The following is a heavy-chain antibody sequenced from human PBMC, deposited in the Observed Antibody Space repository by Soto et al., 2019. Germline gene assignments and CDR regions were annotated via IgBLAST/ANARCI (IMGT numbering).Heavy chain of an antibody. CDR1: GGSISSDNW. D-gene: IGHD6-19*01. CDR2: IYRSGSS. Sequence: QVELQESGPGLVKSSETLSLTCDVSGGSISSDNWWSWVRQPPGKGLEWIGEIYRSGSSNYNPSLMSRVTISLDKAKNQFSLKLNSLTAADTAMYYCVRDLGIAVSARRAFDVWGQGTMVIVSS. CDR3: VRDLGIAVSARRAFDV. J-gene: IGHJ3*01. V-gene: IGHV4-4*02.